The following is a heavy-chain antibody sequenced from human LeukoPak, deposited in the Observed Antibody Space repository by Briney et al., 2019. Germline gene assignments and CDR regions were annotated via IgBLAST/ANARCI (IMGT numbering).Heavy chain of an antibody. V-gene: IGHV4-59*08. CDR3: ARRRAEGGSNGLYNWFDP. CDR2: IYFTGST. J-gene: IGHJ5*02. Sequence: SETLSLICTVSGDSINEYYWGWIRQPPGKGLEWIGYIYFTGSTRYNPSLESRVTISVDTSKNQFSLKLSSVTAADTAVYYCARRRAEGGSNGLYNWFDPWGQGILVTVSS. CDR1: GDSINEYY. D-gene: IGHD6-13*01.